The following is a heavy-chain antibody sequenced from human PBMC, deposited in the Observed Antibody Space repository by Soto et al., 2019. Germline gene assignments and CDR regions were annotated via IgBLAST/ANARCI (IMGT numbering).Heavy chain of an antibody. V-gene: IGHV4-39*01. CDR2: IYYSGST. J-gene: IGHJ4*02. CDR1: GGSISSSSYY. CDR3: ARPSHDFWSGYYSYYFDY. D-gene: IGHD3-3*01. Sequence: QLQLQESGPGLVKPSETLSLTCTVSGGSISSSSYYWGWIRQPPGKGLEWIGSIYYSGSTYYNPSLKRRVTISVDTSKNQFSLKLSSVTAADTAVYYCARPSHDFWSGYYSYYFDYWGQGTLVTVSS.